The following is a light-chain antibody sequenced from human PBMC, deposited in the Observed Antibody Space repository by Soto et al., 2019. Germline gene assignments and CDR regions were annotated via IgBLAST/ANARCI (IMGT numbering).Light chain of an antibody. J-gene: IGLJ1*01. Sequence: QSVLTQPPSASGSPGQSVTISCTGTSSDVGGYNYVSWYQQHPGKAPKLMIYEVSKRPSGVPDRFSGSKSGNTASPTVSGLQAEDEADYYCSLYEASNTYV. CDR2: EVS. CDR1: SSDVGGYNY. V-gene: IGLV2-8*01. CDR3: SLYEASNTYV.